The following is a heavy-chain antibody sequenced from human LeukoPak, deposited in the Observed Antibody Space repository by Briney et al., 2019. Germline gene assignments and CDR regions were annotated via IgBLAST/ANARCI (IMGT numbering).Heavy chain of an antibody. CDR1: GFTFSSCA. V-gene: IGHV3-23*01. Sequence: GGSLRLSCAASGFTFSSCAMSWVRQAPGKGPEWVSAISGSGGSTYYADSVKGRFTISRDNSKDTLYLQMNSLRAEDTAVYYCAKCSYGFSDPNFDYWGQGTLVTVSS. J-gene: IGHJ4*02. D-gene: IGHD5-18*01. CDR3: AKCSYGFSDPNFDY. CDR2: ISGSGGST.